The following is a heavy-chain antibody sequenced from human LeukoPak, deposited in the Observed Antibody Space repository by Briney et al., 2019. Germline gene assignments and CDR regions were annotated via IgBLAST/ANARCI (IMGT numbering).Heavy chain of an antibody. CDR2: IRSKADNYAT. Sequence: GGSLRLSCAASVFTFSGSTFLWVRQASWKGLEWVGRIRSKADNYATAYAASVQGRCTISRDDSKNTAYLQLNSLKTEDTAVYYCTQSNYWGQGALVTVSS. CDR1: VFTFSGST. V-gene: IGHV3-73*01. J-gene: IGHJ4*02. CDR3: TQSNY.